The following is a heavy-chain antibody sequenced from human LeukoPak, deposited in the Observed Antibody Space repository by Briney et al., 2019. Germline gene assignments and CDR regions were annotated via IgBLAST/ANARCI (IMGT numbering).Heavy chain of an antibody. J-gene: IGHJ4*02. D-gene: IGHD3-10*01. CDR2: ISSSGSTI. CDR3: ARETTYGSGSSDY. V-gene: IGHV3-48*03. Sequence: GGSLRLSCAASGFTFSSYEMNWVRQAPGKGLEWVSYISSSGSTIYYADSVKGRFTISRDNAKNSLYLQMNSLRAEDTAVYYCARETTYGSGSSDYWGQGTLVTVSS. CDR1: GFTFSSYE.